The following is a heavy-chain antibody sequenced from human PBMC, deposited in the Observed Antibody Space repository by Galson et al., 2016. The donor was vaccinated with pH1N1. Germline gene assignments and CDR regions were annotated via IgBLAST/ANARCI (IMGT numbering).Heavy chain of an antibody. V-gene: IGHV1-69*06. CDR3: AREDYYDTDLSDWYFDL. CDR1: GGTFGSYG. CDR2: IIPILNTA. J-gene: IGHJ2*01. Sequence: SVKVSCKASGGTFGSYGINWVRQAPGQGLEWMGGIIPILNTAKYAQNFQGRVTITADKSATTAYMELSSLRSDDTAVYFCAREDYYDTDLSDWYFDLWGRGTLLTVSS. D-gene: IGHD3-22*01.